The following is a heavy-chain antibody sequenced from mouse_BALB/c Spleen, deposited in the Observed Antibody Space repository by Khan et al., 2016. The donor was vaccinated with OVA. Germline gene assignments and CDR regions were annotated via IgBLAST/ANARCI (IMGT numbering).Heavy chain of an antibody. CDR3: ARGGNCMDY. CDR2: IYFSGSI. D-gene: IGHD2-1*01. V-gene: IGHV3-1*02. J-gene: IGHJ4*01. Sequence: EVQLQESGPDLVKPSQSLSLTCTVTDYSITSGYSWHWIRQLPGNKLEWMAYIYFSGSINYNPSLKSRISVTRDTSKNQFFLQLNSVTTEDTATXYCARGGNCMDYWGQGTSGTVSS. CDR1: DYSITSGYS.